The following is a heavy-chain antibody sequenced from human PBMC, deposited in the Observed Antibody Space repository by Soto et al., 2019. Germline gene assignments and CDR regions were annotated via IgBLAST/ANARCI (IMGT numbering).Heavy chain of an antibody. D-gene: IGHD2-2*01. CDR3: AKDTPDIVVVPAAMAGYFDY. V-gene: IGHV3-23*01. CDR2: IRGSGGST. Sequence: EVQLLESGGGLVQPGGSLRLSCAASGFTFSSYAMSWVRQAPGKGLEWVSAIRGSGGSTYYADSVKGRFTISRDNSKNTLYLQMNSLRAEDTAVYYCAKDTPDIVVVPAAMAGYFDYWGQGTLVTVSS. J-gene: IGHJ4*02. CDR1: GFTFSSYA.